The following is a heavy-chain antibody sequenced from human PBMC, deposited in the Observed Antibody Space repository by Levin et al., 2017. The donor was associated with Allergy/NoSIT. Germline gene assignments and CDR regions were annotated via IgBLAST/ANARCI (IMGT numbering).Heavy chain of an antibody. CDR3: VRDGYCTSPRCYHFDF. V-gene: IGHV3-30*04. Sequence: PGGSLRLSCAASGFTFTSYSMHWVRQAPGEGLEWVAVISKDGSNKYYADSVRGRFTISRDNSKNTLYLQMNSLRVEDTALYYCVRDGYCTSPRCYHFDFWGQGSLVTVSS. CDR1: GFTFTSYS. J-gene: IGHJ4*02. CDR2: ISKDGSNK. D-gene: IGHD2-2*03.